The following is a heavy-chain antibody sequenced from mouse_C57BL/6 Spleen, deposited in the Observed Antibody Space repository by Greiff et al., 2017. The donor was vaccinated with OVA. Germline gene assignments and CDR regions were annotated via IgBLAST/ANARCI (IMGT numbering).Heavy chain of an antibody. CDR2: IWRGGST. CDR1: GFSLTSYG. J-gene: IGHJ1*03. Sequence: VKLVESGPGLVQPSQSLSITCTVSGFSLTSYGVHWVRQSPGKGLEWLGVIWRGGSTDYNAAFMSRLSITKDNSKSQVFFKMNSLQADHPAIYYCAKNEGAGGYFDVWGTGTTVTVSS. CDR3: AKNEGAGGYFDV. V-gene: IGHV2-5*01.